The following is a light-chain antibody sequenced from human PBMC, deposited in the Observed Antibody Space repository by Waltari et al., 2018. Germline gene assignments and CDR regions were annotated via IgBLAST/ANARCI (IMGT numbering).Light chain of an antibody. V-gene: IGLV2-11*01. CDR3: CSYAGSDYV. CDR1: SSDVGGYNY. CDR2: DVS. Sequence: QSALTQPRSVSGSPGQSVTISCTGTSSDVGGYNYVSWYQQHPGKAPKLMIYDVSKRPSGVPDRVSGSKSGNTASLTISWLQAEDEADYYCCSYAGSDYVFGTGTKVTVL. J-gene: IGLJ1*01.